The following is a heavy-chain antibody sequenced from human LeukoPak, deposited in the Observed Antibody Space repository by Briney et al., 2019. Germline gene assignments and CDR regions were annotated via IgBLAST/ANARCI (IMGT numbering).Heavy chain of an antibody. CDR1: GFTFSSYS. CDR3: ARDLHGGWFDP. J-gene: IGHJ5*02. CDR2: ISSSSTI. V-gene: IGHV3-48*02. Sequence: GGSLRLSCAASGFTFSSYSMNWVRQAPGKGLEWVSYISSSSTIYYADSVKGRFTISRDNAKNSLYLQMNSLRDEDTAVYYCARDLHGGWFDPWGQGTLVTVSS.